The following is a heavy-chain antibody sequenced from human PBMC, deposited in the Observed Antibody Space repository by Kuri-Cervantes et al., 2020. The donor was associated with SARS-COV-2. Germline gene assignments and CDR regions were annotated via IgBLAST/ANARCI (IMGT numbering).Heavy chain of an antibody. CDR2: MNPNSGNT. V-gene: IGHV1-8*03. CDR3: ARYSNWNYFDY. J-gene: IGHJ4*02. Sequence: ASVKVSCKASGYTFTSYDINWVRQATGQGLEWMGWMNPNSGNTGYAQKFQGRVTITRNTSISTAYMELSSLRSEDTAVYYCARYSNWNYFDYWGQGTLVTDSS. CDR1: GYTFTSYD. D-gene: IGHD1-20*01.